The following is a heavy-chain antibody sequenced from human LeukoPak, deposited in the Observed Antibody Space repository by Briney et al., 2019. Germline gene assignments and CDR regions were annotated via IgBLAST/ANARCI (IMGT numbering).Heavy chain of an antibody. CDR1: GFTFSNAW. CDR3: ARDHYTYGAD. CDR2: IQGGGST. Sequence: GGSLRLSCAASGFTFSNAWMSWVRQAPGKGLEWVSHIQGGGSTYHADSVKGRFIISRDSSKNTLYLQMSSLRVEDTAVYYCARDHYTYGADWGQGTLVTVSS. V-gene: IGHV3-66*01. J-gene: IGHJ4*02. D-gene: IGHD5-18*01.